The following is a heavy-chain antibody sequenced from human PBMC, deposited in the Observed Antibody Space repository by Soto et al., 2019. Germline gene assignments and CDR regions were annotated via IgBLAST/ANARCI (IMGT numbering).Heavy chain of an antibody. Sequence: QVQLVQSGAEVKKPGASVKVSCKASGYTFTSYDINWVRQATGQGLEWMGWMNPNSGNTGYARKFQGRVTMTRNTSISTAYMELSSLRSEDTAVYYCARADYYDRSGYLLPCGYWGQGTLVTVSS. CDR3: ARADYYDRSGYLLPCGY. CDR2: MNPNSGNT. J-gene: IGHJ4*02. CDR1: GYTFTSYD. V-gene: IGHV1-8*01. D-gene: IGHD3-22*01.